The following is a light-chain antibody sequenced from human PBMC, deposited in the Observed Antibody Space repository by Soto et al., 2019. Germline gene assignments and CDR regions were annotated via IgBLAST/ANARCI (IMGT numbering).Light chain of an antibody. J-gene: IGLJ3*02. Sequence: QSVLTQPPSVSAAPGQKVTISCSGSSSNIGNNYVSWYQHVPGTAPKLLIYDNNERPSGIPDRFSGSKSGTSATLGVTGLQTGDEADYHCGTWDSSLSAVVFGGGTKLTVL. V-gene: IGLV1-51*01. CDR2: DNN. CDR3: GTWDSSLSAVV. CDR1: SSNIGNNY.